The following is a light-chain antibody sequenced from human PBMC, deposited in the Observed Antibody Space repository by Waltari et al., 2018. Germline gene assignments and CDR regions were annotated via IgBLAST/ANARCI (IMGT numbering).Light chain of an antibody. J-gene: IGKJ1*01. Sequence: EIVMTQSPATLSVSPGERATLTCRASQSVSGHLAWYQQKPGQAPRLIIHGAFTRATGIPARFSGSGYGTEFSLTISSLQSEDFAIYYCQQYYDWPPWTFGQGTKVEL. V-gene: IGKV3D-15*01. CDR3: QQYYDWPPWT. CDR1: QSVSGH. CDR2: GAF.